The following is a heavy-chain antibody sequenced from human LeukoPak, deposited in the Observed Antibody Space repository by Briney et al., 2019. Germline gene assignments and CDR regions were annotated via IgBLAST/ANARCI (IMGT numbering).Heavy chain of an antibody. Sequence: GGSLRLSCAASRFTFNTYWMHWVRQAPGKGLVWVSRIDSDGYSTAYADSVKGRFTISRDNAKNTLYLQMNSLRAEDTAVYYCARVGAFSSSWLLYWGQGTLVTVSS. CDR3: ARVGAFSSSWLLY. D-gene: IGHD6-13*01. V-gene: IGHV3-74*01. CDR1: RFTFNTYW. J-gene: IGHJ4*02. CDR2: IDSDGYST.